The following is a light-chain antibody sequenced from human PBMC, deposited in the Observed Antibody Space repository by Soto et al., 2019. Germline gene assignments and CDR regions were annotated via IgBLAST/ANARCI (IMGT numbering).Light chain of an antibody. V-gene: IGLV1-40*01. J-gene: IGLJ1*01. CDR2: GNS. CDR3: QSYDSSLSAYV. CDR1: SSNIGAGYD. Sequence: QSALTQPRSVSGSPGQSVTISCTGSSSNIGAGYDLHWYQQLPGTAPKLLLYGNSNRPSGVPDRFSGSKSGTSASLAITGLQAEDEADYYCQSYDSSLSAYVFGTGTKLTVL.